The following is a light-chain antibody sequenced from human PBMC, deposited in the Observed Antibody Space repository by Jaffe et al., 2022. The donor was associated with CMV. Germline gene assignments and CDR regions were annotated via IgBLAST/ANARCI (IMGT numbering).Light chain of an antibody. CDR2: GAS. CDR1: QSVSSNY. Sequence: EIVLTQSPGTLSLSPGEGVTLSCRASQSVSSNYLAWYQQKPGQAPRLLIYGASSRASGIPDRFSGSGSGTDFTLTINRLEPEDFAVYYCQHYGSSSWTFGQGTKVEIQ. CDR3: QHYGSSSWT. J-gene: IGKJ1*01. V-gene: IGKV3-20*01.